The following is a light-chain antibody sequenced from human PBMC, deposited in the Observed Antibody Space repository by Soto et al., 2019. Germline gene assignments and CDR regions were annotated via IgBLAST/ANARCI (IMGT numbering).Light chain of an antibody. Sequence: EIVLAQSPATLSLSPWERATLSCKTSQSVNSHLAWYQQKPGQAPRLVIYNASQRATGIPARFSGSGSGTDFTLTISSLEPEDFAVYYCQQRSNWPITFGQGTRLEI. V-gene: IGKV3-11*01. CDR2: NAS. CDR3: QQRSNWPIT. CDR1: QSVNSH. J-gene: IGKJ5*01.